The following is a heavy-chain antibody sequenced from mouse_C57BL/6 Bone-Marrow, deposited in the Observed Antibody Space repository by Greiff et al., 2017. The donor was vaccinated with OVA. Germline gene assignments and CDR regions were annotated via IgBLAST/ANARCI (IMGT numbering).Heavy chain of an antibody. J-gene: IGHJ4*01. CDR1: GFTFSSYA. D-gene: IGHD2-4*01. V-gene: IGHV5-4*01. CDR3: ARRKLRGAMDY. CDR2: ISDGGSYT. Sequence: EVHLVESGGGLVKPGGSLKLSCAASGFTFSSYAMSWVRQTPEKRLEWVATISDGGSYTYYPDNVKGRFTISRDNAKNNLYLQMSHLKSEDTAMYYCARRKLRGAMDYWGQGTSVTVSS.